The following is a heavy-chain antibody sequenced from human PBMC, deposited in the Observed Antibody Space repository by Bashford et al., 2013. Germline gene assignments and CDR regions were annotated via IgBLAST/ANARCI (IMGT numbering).Heavy chain of an antibody. D-gene: IGHD2-15*01. CDR3: ARARDIVVVPNVKSGWFEP. CDR1: GYPFAAYH. V-gene: IGHV1-2*02. CDR2: INPKSGDT. Sequence: SVKVSCKSSGYPFAAYHLQWVRQAPGQGLEWLGWINPKSGDTNFAQKFQGRLNLTGDTSITTAYMELRNLRSDDTAIYFCARARDIVVVPNVKSGWFEPWGQGTLVTVSS. J-gene: IGHJ5*02.